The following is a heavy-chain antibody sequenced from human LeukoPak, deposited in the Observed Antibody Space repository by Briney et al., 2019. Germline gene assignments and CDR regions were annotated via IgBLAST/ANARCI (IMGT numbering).Heavy chain of an antibody. CDR2: IYSGGSR. D-gene: IGHD4-17*01. Sequence: GGSLRLSCAASGFTVSRNYMSWVRQAPGKGLEWVSIIYSGGSRDYADSVKGRFTISRDNSKNTLYLQMNSLRAEDTAVYYCASLYGVYPQNWYFDLWGRGTLVTVSS. V-gene: IGHV3-66*01. CDR3: ASLYGVYPQNWYFDL. CDR1: GFTVSRNY. J-gene: IGHJ2*01.